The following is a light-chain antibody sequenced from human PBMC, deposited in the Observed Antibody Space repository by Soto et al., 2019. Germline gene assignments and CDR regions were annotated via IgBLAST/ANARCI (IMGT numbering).Light chain of an antibody. CDR2: LNNDGSH. V-gene: IGLV4-69*01. CDR1: SGHSTYA. CDR3: QTWVTGPPWV. Sequence: QPVLTQSPSASASLGASVKLTCTQSSGHSTYAIAWHQQQPEKGPRYLMKLNNDGSHTKGDGIPDRFSGSSSGAERYLTISSLQSEDEADYYCQTWVTGPPWVFGGGTKVTVL. J-gene: IGLJ3*02.